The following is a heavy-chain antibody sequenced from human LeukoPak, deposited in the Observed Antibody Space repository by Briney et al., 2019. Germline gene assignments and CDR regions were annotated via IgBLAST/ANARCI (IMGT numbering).Heavy chain of an antibody. CDR3: ARFYDSSGYYPLNWFDP. D-gene: IGHD3-22*01. V-gene: IGHV4-39*01. Sequence: PSETLSLTCTVSGGSISSSSYYWGGIRQPPGKGLEWIGSIYYSGSTYYNPSLKSLVTISVDTSKNQFSLKLSSVTAADTAVYYCARFYDSSGYYPLNWFDPWGQGTLVTVSS. J-gene: IGHJ5*02. CDR1: GGSISSSSYY. CDR2: IYYSGST.